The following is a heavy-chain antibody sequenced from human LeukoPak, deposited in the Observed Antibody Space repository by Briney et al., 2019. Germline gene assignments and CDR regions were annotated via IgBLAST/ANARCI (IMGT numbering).Heavy chain of an antibody. CDR1: GFTFSSYG. CDR2: IWYDGSNK. V-gene: IGHV3-33*01. J-gene: IGHJ5*02. CDR3: ARGGDYDFWSGYRRPNWFDP. Sequence: GRSLRLSCAASGFTFSSYGMHWVRQAPGKWLEWVAVIWYDGSNKYYADSVKGRFTISRDNSKNTLYLQMNSLRAEDTAVYYCARGGDYDFWSGYRRPNWFDPWGQGTLVTVSS. D-gene: IGHD3-3*01.